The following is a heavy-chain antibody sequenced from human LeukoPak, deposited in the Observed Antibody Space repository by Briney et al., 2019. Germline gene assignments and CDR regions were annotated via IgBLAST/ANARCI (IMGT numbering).Heavy chain of an antibody. D-gene: IGHD2-2*01. J-gene: IGHJ4*02. CDR3: ARGDVVVPLDY. CDR1: GDSISSGVYC. Sequence: SETLSLTCTVSGDSISSGVYCWNWIRQLPGKGLEWIGYISYSGSTYYNLSLKSRVTISVDTSKNQFSLKLTSVTAADTAVYYCARGDVVVPLDYWGQGTLVTVSS. CDR2: ISYSGST. V-gene: IGHV4-31*03.